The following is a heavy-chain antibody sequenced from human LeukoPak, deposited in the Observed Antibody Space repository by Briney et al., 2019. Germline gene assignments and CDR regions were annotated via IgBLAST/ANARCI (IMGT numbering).Heavy chain of an antibody. D-gene: IGHD2-21*01. Sequence: GGSLRLSCVASGFTFSGYEMNWVRQAPGKGLEWVSYLSSSGYTIYYADSVKGRFTVSRDNAKNSLYLQMNSLRAEDTAVHFCARSRSIAGDGFDVWGQGTMVTVSS. CDR3: ARSRSIAGDGFDV. J-gene: IGHJ3*01. CDR1: GFTFSGYE. V-gene: IGHV3-48*03. CDR2: LSSSGYTI.